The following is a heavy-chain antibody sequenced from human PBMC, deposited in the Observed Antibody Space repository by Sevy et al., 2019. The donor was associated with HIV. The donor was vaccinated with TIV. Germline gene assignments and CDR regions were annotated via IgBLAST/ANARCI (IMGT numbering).Heavy chain of an antibody. CDR1: GYTFTSYG. CDR2: ISAYNGNT. V-gene: IGHV1-18*01. Sequence: ASVKVSCKASGYTFTSYGISWVRQAPGQGLEWMGWISAYNGNTNYAQKLQGRVTMTTDTSTSTAYMGLRSLGSDDTAVYYCARDGYLGTESYYFDYWGQGTLVTVSS. D-gene: IGHD7-27*01. CDR3: ARDGYLGTESYYFDY. J-gene: IGHJ4*02.